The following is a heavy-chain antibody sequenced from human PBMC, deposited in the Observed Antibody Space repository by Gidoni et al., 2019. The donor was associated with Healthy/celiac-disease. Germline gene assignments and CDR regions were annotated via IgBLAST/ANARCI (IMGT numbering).Heavy chain of an antibody. CDR1: GGTVSSYS. D-gene: IGHD3-22*01. Sequence: QVQLVQSGAEVKKPGSSVKVSCKASGGTVSSYSISWVRQAPGQGLEWMGGIIPISGTANYAQKFQGRVTITADESTSTAYMELSSLRSEDTAVYYCGVLRQYDSSGYYGLDYWGQGTLVTVSS. CDR2: IIPISGTA. J-gene: IGHJ4*02. CDR3: GVLRQYDSSGYYGLDY. V-gene: IGHV1-69*01.